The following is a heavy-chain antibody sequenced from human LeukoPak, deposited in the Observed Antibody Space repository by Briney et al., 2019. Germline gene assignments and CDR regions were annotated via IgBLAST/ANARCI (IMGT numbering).Heavy chain of an antibody. V-gene: IGHV3-74*01. CDR3: TRGRYYDSSGHGAFDI. CDR2: INPDGSTT. CDR1: GFTVSSNY. D-gene: IGHD3-22*01. J-gene: IGHJ3*02. Sequence: GGSLRLSCAASGFTVSSNYVSWVRQAPGKGLVWVSRINPDGSTTNYADSVKGRFTISRDNAKNTLYLQMNSLRAEDAAVYYCTRGRYYDSSGHGAFDIWGQGTMVTVSS.